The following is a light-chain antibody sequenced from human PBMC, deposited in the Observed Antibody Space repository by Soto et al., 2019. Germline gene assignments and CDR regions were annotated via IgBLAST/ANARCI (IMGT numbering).Light chain of an antibody. CDR2: GNS. Sequence: QAVVTQPPSVSGAPGQRVTISCTGSSSNIGAGYDVHWYQKFPGTVPKLLIYGNSNRPSGVPDRFSGSKSGTSASLAITGLQAEDEADYYCQSYDSSLNIVVFGGGTKVTVL. CDR1: SSNIGAGYD. J-gene: IGLJ2*01. V-gene: IGLV1-40*01. CDR3: QSYDSSLNIVV.